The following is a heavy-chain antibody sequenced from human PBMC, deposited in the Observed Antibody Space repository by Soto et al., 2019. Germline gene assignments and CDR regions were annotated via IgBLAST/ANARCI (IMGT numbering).Heavy chain of an antibody. D-gene: IGHD1-26*01. V-gene: IGHV4-34*01. Sequence: QVQLQQWGAGLSKPSETLSLTCAVHGASFSGYSWSWIRQPPGKGLEWIGDIEHSGSTNYNSSLRSRVTISLDTSKNHFSLKLNSVTAADTAVYYCARVGANPSDYWGQGTLVTVSS. CDR1: GASFSGYS. J-gene: IGHJ4*02. CDR3: ARVGANPSDY. CDR2: IEHSGST.